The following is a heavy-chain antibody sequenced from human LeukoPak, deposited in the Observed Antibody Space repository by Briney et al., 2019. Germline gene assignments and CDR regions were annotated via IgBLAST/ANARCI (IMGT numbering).Heavy chain of an antibody. J-gene: IGHJ5*02. Sequence: KGSGPTLVNPTQTLTLTCTFSGFSLSSRTVGVGWIRQPPGKALEWLAVIYWDDDKRYSPSLKSRLTIAKDTSKNQVVLIMTNMDPVDTATYYCAHSLAGVPALGNWFDPWGQGTLVTVSS. D-gene: IGHD2-2*01. V-gene: IGHV2-5*02. CDR2: IYWDDDK. CDR1: GFSLSSRTVG. CDR3: AHSLAGVPALGNWFDP.